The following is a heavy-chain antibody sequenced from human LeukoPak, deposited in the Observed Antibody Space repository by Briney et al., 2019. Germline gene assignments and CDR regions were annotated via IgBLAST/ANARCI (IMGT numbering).Heavy chain of an antibody. Sequence: PGGSLRLSRAASGFTFSSYAMSWVRQAPGKGLEWVSGISGTGGSTYYADSVKGRFTISRDNSKNTVSLQMNSLRAEDTAVYYCAKEGGRIAARPFDYWGQGTLVTVSS. J-gene: IGHJ4*02. CDR3: AKEGGRIAARPFDY. CDR2: ISGTGGST. CDR1: GFTFSSYA. D-gene: IGHD6-6*01. V-gene: IGHV3-23*01.